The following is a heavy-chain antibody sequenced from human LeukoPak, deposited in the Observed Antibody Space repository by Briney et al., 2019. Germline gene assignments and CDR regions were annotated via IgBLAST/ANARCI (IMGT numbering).Heavy chain of an antibody. Sequence: GASVKVSCKASGYTFTSYYMHWVRQAPVQGLEWMGIINPSGGSTSYAQKFQGRVTMTRDTSTSTVYMELSSLRSEDTAVYYCARDYYDSSGYNVNWFDPWGQGTLVTVSS. CDR3: ARDYYDSSGYNVNWFDP. D-gene: IGHD3-22*01. CDR2: INPSGGST. J-gene: IGHJ5*02. V-gene: IGHV1-46*01. CDR1: GYTFTSYY.